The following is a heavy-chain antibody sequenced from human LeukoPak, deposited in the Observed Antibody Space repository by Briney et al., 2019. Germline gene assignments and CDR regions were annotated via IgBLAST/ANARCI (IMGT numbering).Heavy chain of an antibody. J-gene: IGHJ5*02. CDR1: GGSISSKSYY. V-gene: IGHV4-39*01. Sequence: PSETLSPTCTVSGGSISSKSYYWAWIRQPPGKGLEWIGSIYYSGSTYYNPSLKSRVTISVDTSKNQFSLKQRSVTAADTAVYYCASTYYGSGSYIGDPWGQGTLVTVSS. D-gene: IGHD3-10*01. CDR3: ASTYYGSGSYIGDP. CDR2: IYYSGST.